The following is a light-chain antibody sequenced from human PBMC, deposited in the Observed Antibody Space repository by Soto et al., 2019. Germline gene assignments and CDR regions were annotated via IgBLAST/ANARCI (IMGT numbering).Light chain of an antibody. CDR3: NSYGSTSTRYV. V-gene: IGLV2-14*01. J-gene: IGLJ1*01. CDR2: EVS. Sequence: QSVLTQPASVSGSPGQSITNSCTGTSSDVGGYNYVSWYQQHPGKAPKLMIYEVSNRPSGVSNRFSGSKSGNTASLTISGLQAEDEADYFCNSYGSTSTRYVFGTGTKVTVL. CDR1: SSDVGGYNY.